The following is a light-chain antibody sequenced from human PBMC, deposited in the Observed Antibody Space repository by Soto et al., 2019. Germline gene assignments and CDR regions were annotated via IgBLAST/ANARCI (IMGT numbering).Light chain of an antibody. J-gene: IGLJ2*01. CDR2: EVT. CDR1: SGDVGSYRF. Sequence: QSALTQPPSASGSPGQSVTISCTGTSGDVGSYRFVSWYQQHPGKAPKLLIYEVTKRPSGVPDRFSASTSGNTASLTVSGLQADDEADYYYSSYAGNNNVIFGGGTKVTVL. CDR3: SSYAGNNNVI. V-gene: IGLV2-8*01.